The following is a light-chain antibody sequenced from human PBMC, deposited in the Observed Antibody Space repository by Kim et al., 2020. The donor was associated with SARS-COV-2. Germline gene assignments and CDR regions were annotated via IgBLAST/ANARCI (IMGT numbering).Light chain of an antibody. CDR3: QQIYDPPLT. Sequence: DIQMTQSPSSLSASVGDSVTITCRASQKIGGFLNWYQQKPGQAPNLLIVTASTLQGGVPSRFSGSGSGADFTLTISSLQPEDVATYFCQQIYDPPLTFGGGTKVDIK. CDR2: TAS. J-gene: IGKJ4*01. V-gene: IGKV1-39*01. CDR1: QKIGGF.